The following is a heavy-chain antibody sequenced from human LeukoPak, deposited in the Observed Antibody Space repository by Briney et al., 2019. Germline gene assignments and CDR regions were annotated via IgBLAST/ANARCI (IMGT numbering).Heavy chain of an antibody. CDR1: GYTFTSYD. CDR3: ARGRLHCSSTSCSPSNNWFDP. Sequence: ASVKVSCKASGYTFTSYDINWVRQATGQGLEWVGWMNPNSGNTGYAQKFQGRVTMTRNTSISTAYMELSSLRSEDTAVYYCARGRLHCSSTSCSPSNNWFDPWGQGTLVTVSS. J-gene: IGHJ5*02. D-gene: IGHD2-2*01. CDR2: MNPNSGNT. V-gene: IGHV1-8*01.